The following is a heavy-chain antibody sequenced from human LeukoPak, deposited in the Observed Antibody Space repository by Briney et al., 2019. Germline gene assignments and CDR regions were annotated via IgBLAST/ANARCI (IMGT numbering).Heavy chain of an antibody. CDR2: ISAYNRNT. Sequence: ASVKVSCTASGYTFNTYGINWVRQAPGQGLEWMGWISAYNRNTNYAQKFQGRVTMTTATSTSTAYMELRSLRSDDTAVYYCARVADYGDYGWFDPWGQGTLVTVSS. CDR1: GYTFNTYG. V-gene: IGHV1-18*01. J-gene: IGHJ5*02. CDR3: ARVADYGDYGWFDP. D-gene: IGHD4-17*01.